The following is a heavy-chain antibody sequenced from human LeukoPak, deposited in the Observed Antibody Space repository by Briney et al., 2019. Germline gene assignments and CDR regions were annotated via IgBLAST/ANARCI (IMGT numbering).Heavy chain of an antibody. CDR3: ARDRYYGSGNYQNAGGCFDY. Sequence: GGSLRLSCAASGFTFSSYGMHWVRQAPGKGLEWVSYISSSSIIFYADSVKGRFTISRDNAKNSLYLQMNSLRDEDTAVYYCARDRYYGSGNYQNAGGCFDYWGQGTLVSVSP. D-gene: IGHD3-10*01. V-gene: IGHV3-48*02. J-gene: IGHJ4*02. CDR1: GFTFSSYG. CDR2: ISSSSII.